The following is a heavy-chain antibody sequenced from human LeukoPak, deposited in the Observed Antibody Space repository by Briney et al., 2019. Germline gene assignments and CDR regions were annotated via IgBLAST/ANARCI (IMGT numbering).Heavy chain of an antibody. CDR3: ASIRGVADAFDI. D-gene: IGHD3-10*01. CDR2: ISYDGSNK. V-gene: IGHV3-30*09. J-gene: IGHJ3*02. CDR1: GFTFSSYA. Sequence: TGGSLRLSCAASGFTFSSYAMHWVRQAPGKGLEWVAVISYDGSNKYYADSVKGRFAISRDNSKNTLYLQMNSLRAEDTAVYYCASIRGVADAFDIWGQGTMVTVSS.